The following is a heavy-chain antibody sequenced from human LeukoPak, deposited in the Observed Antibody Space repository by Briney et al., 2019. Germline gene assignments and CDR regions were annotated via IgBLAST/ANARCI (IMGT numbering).Heavy chain of an antibody. Sequence: QPGGSLRLSCAASGFTFSSYWMHWVRQAPGKGLVWVSRINSDGSSTSYADSVKGRFTISRDNAKNTLYLQMNSLRAEDTAVYYCASLSYDFWSGYNYGMDVWGQGTTVTVSS. CDR2: INSDGSST. CDR3: ASLSYDFWSGYNYGMDV. J-gene: IGHJ6*02. D-gene: IGHD3-3*01. V-gene: IGHV3-74*01. CDR1: GFTFSSYW.